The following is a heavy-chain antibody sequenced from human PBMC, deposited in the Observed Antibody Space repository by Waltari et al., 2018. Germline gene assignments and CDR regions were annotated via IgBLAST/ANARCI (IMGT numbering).Heavy chain of an antibody. J-gene: IGHJ5*02. Sequence: QVQLVQSGAEVKKPGSSVKVSCKASGGTFRSYATSWVRQAPGPGLEWMGGIIPIFGTANYAQKFEGRVTITTDESTSTAYMELSSLRSEDTAVYYCAREVVAATPWFDPWGQGTLVTVSS. CDR1: GGTFRSYA. CDR2: IIPIFGTA. CDR3: AREVVAATPWFDP. V-gene: IGHV1-69*05. D-gene: IGHD2-15*01.